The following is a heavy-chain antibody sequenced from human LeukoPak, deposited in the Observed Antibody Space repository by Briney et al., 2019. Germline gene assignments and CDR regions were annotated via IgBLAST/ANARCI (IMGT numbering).Heavy chain of an antibody. J-gene: IGHJ3*02. Sequence: ASVKLSCKASGYTFTSYGNSWVRHPPGQGLGWMGMISTYNGNTNYAQKLQGRGTMTTDTSTSTAYMELRSLRSDDTAVYYCARDRGVVAATKSGAFDIWGQGTMVTVSS. V-gene: IGHV1-18*01. D-gene: IGHD2-15*01. CDR3: ARDRGVVAATKSGAFDI. CDR2: ISTYNGNT. CDR1: GYTFTSYG.